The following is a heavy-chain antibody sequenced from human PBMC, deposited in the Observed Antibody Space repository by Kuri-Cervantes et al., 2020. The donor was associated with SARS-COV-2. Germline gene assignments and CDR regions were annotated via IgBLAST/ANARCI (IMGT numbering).Heavy chain of an antibody. Sequence: SVKVSCKGSGYSFTNYWIGWVRQMPGKGLEWMGIIPIFGTANYAQKFQGGVTITADESTSTAYMELSSPRSEDTAVYYCARGPPHFWSGYYTGGYYMDVWGKGTTVTVSS. CDR3: ARGPPHFWSGYYTGGYYMDV. J-gene: IGHJ6*03. CDR2: IIPIFGTA. D-gene: IGHD3-3*02. CDR1: GYSFTNYW. V-gene: IGHV1-69*13.